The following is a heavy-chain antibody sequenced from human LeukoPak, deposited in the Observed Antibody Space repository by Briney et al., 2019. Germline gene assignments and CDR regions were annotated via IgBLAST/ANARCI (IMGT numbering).Heavy chain of an antibody. CDR2: IYTSAST. Sequence: SETLSLTCTVSGGSISNYYWSWIRQPAGKGLEWIGHIYTSASTNYNPSLKSRVTMSLDTSKDQFSLELNSVTAADTAVYYCARVDSSGWHYFDDWGQGTLVTVSS. CDR1: GGSISNYY. J-gene: IGHJ4*02. D-gene: IGHD6-19*01. CDR3: ARVDSSGWHYFDD. V-gene: IGHV4-4*07.